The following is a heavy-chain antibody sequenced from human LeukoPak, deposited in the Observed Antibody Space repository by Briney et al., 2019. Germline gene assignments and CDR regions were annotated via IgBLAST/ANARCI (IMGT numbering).Heavy chain of an antibody. J-gene: IGHJ4*02. CDR1: GGSISSGDYY. D-gene: IGHD6-19*01. V-gene: IGHV4-30-4*08. CDR2: IYCSGST. CDR3: ARDGYSSGFDY. Sequence: SETLFLTCTVSGGSISSGDYYWSWIRQPPGKGLEWIGYIYCSGSTYYNPSLKSRVTISVDTSKNQFSLKLSSVTAADTAVYYCARDGYSSGFDYWGQGTLVTVSS.